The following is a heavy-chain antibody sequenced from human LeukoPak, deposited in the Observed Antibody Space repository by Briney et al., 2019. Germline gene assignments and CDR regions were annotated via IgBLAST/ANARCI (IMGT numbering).Heavy chain of an antibody. CDR3: ADFDWLFNTLSYFDS. J-gene: IGHJ4*02. V-gene: IGHV3-23*01. Sequence: GGSLRLSCAASGFTFSSYAMSWVRQAPGKGLEWVSAISGSGGSTYYADSVKGRFTISRENSKNTLYLQMNTLTAQDTAVYYSADFDWLFNTLSYFDSWGQGTLLTVSS. CDR2: ISGSGGST. D-gene: IGHD3-9*01. CDR1: GFTFSSYA.